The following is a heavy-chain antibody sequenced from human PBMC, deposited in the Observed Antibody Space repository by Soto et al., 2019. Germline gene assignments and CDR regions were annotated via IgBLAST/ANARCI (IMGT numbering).Heavy chain of an antibody. V-gene: IGHV4-30-2*01. Sequence: QLQLQESGSGLVKPSQTLSLTCAVSSGAISSGGYSWSWIRQPPGKGLEWIGYIYYSGSTYYNPSLKSRVTISVGRSKNQFSLKLSSVTAADTAVYYRASRRDGYNYYGYWGQGTLVTVSS. D-gene: IGHD5-12*01. CDR1: SGAISSGGYS. CDR2: IYYSGST. CDR3: ASRRDGYNYYGY. J-gene: IGHJ4*02.